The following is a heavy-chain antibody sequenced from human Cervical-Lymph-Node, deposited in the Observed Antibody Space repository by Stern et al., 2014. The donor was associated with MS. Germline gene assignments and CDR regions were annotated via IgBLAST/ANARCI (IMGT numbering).Heavy chain of an antibody. CDR3: ASRWELIDY. D-gene: IGHD1-26*01. CDR1: GGTFSSYT. V-gene: IGHV1-69*09. J-gene: IGHJ4*02. CDR2: VLPPLGLA. Sequence: QEQLVQSGAEAKKPGPSAKLSCKASGGTFSSYTISWVRQAPGQGLDCIGRVLPPLGLATSPQQFQRRVTITADKSTSTAYMELSSLRSEDTAVYYCASRWELIDYWGQGTLVTVSS.